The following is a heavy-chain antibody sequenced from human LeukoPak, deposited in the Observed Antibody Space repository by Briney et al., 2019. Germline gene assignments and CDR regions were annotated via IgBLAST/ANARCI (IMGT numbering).Heavy chain of an antibody. CDR3: ARTYYDSSGYLAYNWFDP. CDR1: GYTFTGYY. Sequence: ASVKVSCKASGYTFTGYYMHWVRQAPGQGLEWMGRINPNSGGTNYAQKFQGRVTMTRDTSISTAYMELSRLRSDDTAVYYCARTYYDSSGYLAYNWFDPWGQGTLVTVSS. J-gene: IGHJ5*02. D-gene: IGHD3-22*01. V-gene: IGHV1-2*06. CDR2: INPNSGGT.